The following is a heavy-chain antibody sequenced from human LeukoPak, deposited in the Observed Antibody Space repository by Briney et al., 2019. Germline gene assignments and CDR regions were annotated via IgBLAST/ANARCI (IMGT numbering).Heavy chain of an antibody. D-gene: IGHD3-22*01. Sequence: SGTLSLTCTVPGDSINSLDLWSWVRQPPGKGLEWIGEMYLSGTTHSNPSVKSRVTISIDKSKNQFFLSLSSVTAADTAVYYCAGLVGRYSSGLYYYYFDYWGQGTLVTVSS. CDR2: MYLSGTT. V-gene: IGHV4-4*02. J-gene: IGHJ4*02. CDR1: GDSINSLDL. CDR3: AGLVGRYSSGLYYYYFDY.